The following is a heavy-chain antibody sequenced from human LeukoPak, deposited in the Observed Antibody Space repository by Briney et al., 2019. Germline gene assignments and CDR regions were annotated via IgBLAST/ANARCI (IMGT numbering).Heavy chain of an antibody. J-gene: IGHJ3*02. CDR3: ARRGNMSSHAFDI. D-gene: IGHD2/OR15-2a*01. CDR2: IKQDGSEK. Sequence: GGSLRLSCAASGFTFSSYWMSWVRQAPGKGLEWVANIKQDGSEKYYVDSVKGRFIISRDNAKNSLYLQMNSLRAEDTAVYYCARRGNMSSHAFDIWGQGTVVTVSS. CDR1: GFTFSSYW. V-gene: IGHV3-7*03.